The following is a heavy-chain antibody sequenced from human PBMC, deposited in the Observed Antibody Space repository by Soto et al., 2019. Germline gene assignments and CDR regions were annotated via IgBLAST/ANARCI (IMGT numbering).Heavy chain of an antibody. CDR3: ARVLYYGSGSYSPYGMDV. CDR1: GVSFNNNG. Sequence: QVQLVQSGAEVKKPGSSVKVSCKTSGVSFNNNGIGWVRQAPGHGLEWMGGVNPPFRTSNYARKFQGRSSITADASTGTVNMELSSLTSEDTAQYYCARVLYYGSGSYSPYGMDVWGQGTTVTVSS. CDR2: VNPPFRTS. J-gene: IGHJ6*02. V-gene: IGHV1-69*01. D-gene: IGHD3-10*01.